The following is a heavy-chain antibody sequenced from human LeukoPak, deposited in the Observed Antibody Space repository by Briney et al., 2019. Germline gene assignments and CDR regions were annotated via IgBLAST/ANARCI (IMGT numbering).Heavy chain of an antibody. CDR2: IYTSGST. CDR3: ARDSYYYGSGSYSD. CDR1: GGSISSSSYY. J-gene: IGHJ4*02. V-gene: IGHV4-39*07. D-gene: IGHD3-10*01. Sequence: PSETLSLTCTVSGGSISSSSYYWGWIRQPPGKGLEWIGRIYTSGSTNYNPSLKSRVTISVETSKNQFSLKLSSVTAADTAVYYCARDSYYYGSGSYSDWGQGTLVTVSS.